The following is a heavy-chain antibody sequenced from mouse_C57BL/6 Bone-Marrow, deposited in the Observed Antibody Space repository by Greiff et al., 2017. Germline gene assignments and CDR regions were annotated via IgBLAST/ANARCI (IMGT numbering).Heavy chain of an antibody. CDR3: TRDRIPYFDV. J-gene: IGHJ1*03. V-gene: IGHV5-9-1*02. CDR2: ISSGGDYI. Sequence: EVKVVESGEGLVKPGGSLKLSCAASGFTFSSYAMSWVRQTPEKRLEWVAYISSGGDYIYYADTVKGRFTISRDNARNTLYLQMSSLKSEDTAMYYCTRDRIPYFDVWGTGTTVTVAS. CDR1: GFTFSSYA.